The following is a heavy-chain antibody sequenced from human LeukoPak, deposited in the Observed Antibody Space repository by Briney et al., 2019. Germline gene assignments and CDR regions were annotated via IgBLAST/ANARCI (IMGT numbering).Heavy chain of an antibody. CDR1: GGSLTNYY. J-gene: IGHJ4*02. CDR3: ARGPNRYSSGWYYFDA. D-gene: IGHD6-19*01. Sequence: SETLSLTCTVSGGSLTNYYWSWIRQPPGKGLEWIGYVYYSGSTKYNPSLESRVTLSIGKSKSQCSLRVKSVTTADTAVYYCARGPNRYSSGWYYFDAWGQGTLLTVSS. V-gene: IGHV4-59*01. CDR2: VYYSGST.